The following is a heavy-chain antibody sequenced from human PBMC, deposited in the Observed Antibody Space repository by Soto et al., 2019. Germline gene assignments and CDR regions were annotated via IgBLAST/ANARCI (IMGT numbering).Heavy chain of an antibody. Sequence: NPSETLSLTCTVSGGSITTYYWSWIRQPAGKGLEWIGRIYTSEITNYNPSLKSRVTLSVDTSKRQFYLKLHSVTAADTAVYYCASGASAFDIWGQGTMVTVSS. CDR2: IYTSEIT. V-gene: IGHV4-4*07. J-gene: IGHJ3*02. CDR3: ASGASAFDI. CDR1: GGSITTYY. D-gene: IGHD2-15*01.